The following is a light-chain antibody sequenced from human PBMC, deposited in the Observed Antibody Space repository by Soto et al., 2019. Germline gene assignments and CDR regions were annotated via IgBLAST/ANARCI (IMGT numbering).Light chain of an antibody. J-gene: IGLJ2*01. V-gene: IGLV1-44*01. Sequence: QSVLTQPPSASGTPGQRVAISCSGGSSDIGSNPVNWYLHLPGAAPTLLIYRDNQRPSGVPDRFSGSKSGTSASLTISGLQSADEADYFCSAWDDNIYGPVFGGGTKVTVL. CDR2: RDN. CDR3: SAWDDNIYGPV. CDR1: SSDIGSNP.